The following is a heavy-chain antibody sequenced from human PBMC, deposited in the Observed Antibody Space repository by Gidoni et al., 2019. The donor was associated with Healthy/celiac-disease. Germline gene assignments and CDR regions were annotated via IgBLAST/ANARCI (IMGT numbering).Heavy chain of an antibody. Sequence: EVQLVESGGGLVKPGGSLRLSCAASGFTFSSYSMNWVRQAPGKGLEWVSSISSSSSYIYYADSVKGRFTISRDNAKNSLYLQMNSLRAEDTAVYYCARAPGVVVPAAANPFVLGYYYYMDVWGKGTTVTVSS. V-gene: IGHV3-21*01. J-gene: IGHJ6*03. CDR1: GFTFSSYS. CDR2: ISSSSSYI. D-gene: IGHD2-2*01. CDR3: ARAPGVVVPAAANPFVLGYYYYMDV.